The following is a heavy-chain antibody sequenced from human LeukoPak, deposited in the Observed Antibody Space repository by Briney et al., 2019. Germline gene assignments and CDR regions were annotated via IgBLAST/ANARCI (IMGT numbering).Heavy chain of an antibody. Sequence: GGSLRLSCAASGFTFSSYAMSWVRQAPGKGLEWVSAISGSGGSAYHADSVKGRFTISRDNSKNTLYLQMNSLRAEDTAVHYCAKDRGSSIAAADSLLFDYWGQGTLVTVSS. J-gene: IGHJ4*02. CDR2: ISGSGGSA. D-gene: IGHD6-13*01. CDR1: GFTFSSYA. CDR3: AKDRGSSIAAADSLLFDY. V-gene: IGHV3-23*01.